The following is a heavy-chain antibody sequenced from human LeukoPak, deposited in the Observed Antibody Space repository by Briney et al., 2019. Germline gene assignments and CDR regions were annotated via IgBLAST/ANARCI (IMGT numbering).Heavy chain of an antibody. CDR1: GGSFSGYY. D-gene: IGHD6-19*01. CDR3: ARDHGSGYSSGWYYSHWYFDL. J-gene: IGHJ2*01. Sequence: SETLSLTCAVYGGSFSGYYWSWIRQPPGKGLEWIGEINHSGSTNYNPSLKSRVTISVGTSKNQFSLKLSSVTAADTAVYYCARDHGSGYSSGWYYSHWYFDLWGRGTLVTVSS. V-gene: IGHV4-34*01. CDR2: INHSGST.